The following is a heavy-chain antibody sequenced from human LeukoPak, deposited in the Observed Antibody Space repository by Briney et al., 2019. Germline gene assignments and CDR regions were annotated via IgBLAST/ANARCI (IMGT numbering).Heavy chain of an antibody. J-gene: IGHJ5*02. V-gene: IGHV3-33*01. CDR3: ERGRVDTFSFGP. Sequence: GGSLSLSCGVSVSASSACHKHGVRQAPGKGLEWVAVIWHDESIKSYADSVKGRFTVSKDNSQTTIYLQMNSLRAEDTPLYYSERGRVDTFSFGPWGHGTPVTVSS. CDR2: IWHDESIK. CDR1: VSASSACH. D-gene: IGHD3/OR15-3a*01.